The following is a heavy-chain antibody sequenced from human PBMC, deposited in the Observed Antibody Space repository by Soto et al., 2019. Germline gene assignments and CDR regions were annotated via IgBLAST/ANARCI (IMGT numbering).Heavy chain of an antibody. CDR2: IYYSGST. D-gene: IGHD3-3*01. CDR1: GGSISSGGYC. Sequence: PSVTMCLTWPVAGGSISSGGYCWSWISQPPGKGLEWIGYIYYSGSTYYNPSLKSRVTISVDTSKNQFSLKLSSVTAADTAVYYCARDNILGILYGGMDVWAQGTTVTVSS. J-gene: IGHJ6*02. V-gene: IGHV4-30-4*01. CDR3: ARDNILGILYGGMDV.